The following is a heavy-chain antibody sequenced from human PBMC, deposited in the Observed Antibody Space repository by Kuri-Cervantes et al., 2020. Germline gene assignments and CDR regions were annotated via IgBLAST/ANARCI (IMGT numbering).Heavy chain of an antibody. CDR2: IYYSGST. CDR1: GESFRGYY. CDR3: ASGGSGSYYVGSLAY. V-gene: IGHV4-59*08. J-gene: IGHJ4*02. Sequence: SETLSLTCAVYGESFRGYYWSWIRQTPGKGLEWIGYIYYSGSTNYNPSLKSRVTISVDTSKNQFSLKLSSVTAADTAVYYCASGGSGSYYVGSLAYWGQGTLVTVSS. D-gene: IGHD1-26*01.